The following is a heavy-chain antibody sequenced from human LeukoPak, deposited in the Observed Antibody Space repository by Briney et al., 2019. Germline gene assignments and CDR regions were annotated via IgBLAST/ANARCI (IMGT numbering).Heavy chain of an antibody. D-gene: IGHD1-20*01. J-gene: IGHJ3*02. CDR2: INHSGST. CDR3: ARHESKPITGTSLGAFDI. V-gene: IGHV4-34*01. CDR1: GGSFSGYY. Sequence: SETLSLTCAVYGGSFSGYYWSWIRQPPGKGLEWIGEINHSGSTNYNPSLKSRVTISVDTSKNQFSLKLSSVTAADTAVYYCARHESKPITGTSLGAFDIWGQGTMVTVSS.